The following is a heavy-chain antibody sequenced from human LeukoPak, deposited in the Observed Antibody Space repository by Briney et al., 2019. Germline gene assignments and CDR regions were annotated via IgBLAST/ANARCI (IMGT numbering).Heavy chain of an antibody. CDR1: GGSISNPSYS. CDR3: ATESVGGDV. CDR2: IYYSGIT. Sequence: SETLSLTCTVSGGSISNPSYSWGWIRQPPGKGLEWIGSIYYSGITYYNPSLKSRVTISVDTSKNRFSLKLNSVTAADTAMYYCATESVGGDVWGQGTTVTVSS. V-gene: IGHV4-39*07. J-gene: IGHJ6*02.